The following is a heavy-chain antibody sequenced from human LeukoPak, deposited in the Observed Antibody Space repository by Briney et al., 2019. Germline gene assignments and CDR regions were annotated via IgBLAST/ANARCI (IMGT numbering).Heavy chain of an antibody. CDR1: GYTFTGYY. CDR2: INPNSGGT. J-gene: IGHJ4*02. V-gene: IGHV1-2*02. CDR3: ARVVVPVARGSDY. Sequence: GASVKVSCKASGYTFTGYYMHWVRQAPGQGLEWMGWINPNSGGTNYAQKFQGRVTMTRDTSISTAYMELSRLRSDDTAVYYCARVVVPVARGSDYWGQGTLVTVSS. D-gene: IGHD2-2*01.